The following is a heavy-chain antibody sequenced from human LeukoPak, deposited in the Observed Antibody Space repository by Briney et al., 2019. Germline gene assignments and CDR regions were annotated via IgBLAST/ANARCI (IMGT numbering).Heavy chain of an antibody. Sequence: SETLSLTCAVYGGPFSDYYWSWIRQPPGKGLEWIGKINHSGSTNYSPSLKSRVTISIDTSKNQFSLKLNSMTAADTAVYYCARGEGARDGYNYAGPFYFDYWGHGTLDTVSS. CDR3: ARGEGARDGYNYAGPFYFDY. V-gene: IGHV4-34*01. D-gene: IGHD5-24*01. J-gene: IGHJ4*01. CDR2: INHSGST. CDR1: GGPFSDYY.